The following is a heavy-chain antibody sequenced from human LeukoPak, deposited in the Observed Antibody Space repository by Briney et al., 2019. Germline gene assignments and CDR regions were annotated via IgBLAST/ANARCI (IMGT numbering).Heavy chain of an antibody. D-gene: IGHD3-9*01. J-gene: IGHJ4*02. CDR2: ISGSGGST. Sequence: GGSLRLSCAASGFTFSSYAMSWVRQAPGKGLEWVSAISGSGGSTYYADSVKGRFTISRDNSKNTLYLQMNSLRAEDTAVYYCAKDPYYDILTGQDRADYWGQGTLVTVSS. CDR1: GFTFSSYA. V-gene: IGHV3-23*01. CDR3: AKDPYYDILTGQDRADY.